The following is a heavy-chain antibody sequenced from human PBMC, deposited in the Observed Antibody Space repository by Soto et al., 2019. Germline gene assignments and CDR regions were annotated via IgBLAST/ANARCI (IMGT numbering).Heavy chain of an antibody. D-gene: IGHD5-18*01. CDR3: ARIRGDTYYYYGMDV. J-gene: IGHJ6*02. CDR1: GFSLSTSGRC. V-gene: IGHV2-70*01. Sequence: SGPTLVNPTQTLTLTCTFSGFSLSTSGRCVSWIRQPPGQALEWLALIDWDDDKYYSTSLKTRLTISKDTSKNQVVLTMTNMDPVDTATYYCARIRGDTYYYYGMDVWGQGTTVPVSS. CDR2: IDWDDDK.